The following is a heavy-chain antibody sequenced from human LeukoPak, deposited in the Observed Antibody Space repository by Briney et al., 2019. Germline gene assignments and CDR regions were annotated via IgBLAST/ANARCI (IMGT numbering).Heavy chain of an antibody. CDR3: AKGSYYDSSGSFYFDY. J-gene: IGHJ4*02. CDR2: IIPIFGTA. CDR1: GYTFTSYG. Sequence: SVKVSCKASGYTFTSYGISWVRQAPGQGLEWMGGIIPIFGTANYAQKFQGRVTITADESTSTAYMELSSLRSEDTAVYYCAKGSYYDSSGSFYFDYWGQGTLVTVSS. V-gene: IGHV1-69*13. D-gene: IGHD3-22*01.